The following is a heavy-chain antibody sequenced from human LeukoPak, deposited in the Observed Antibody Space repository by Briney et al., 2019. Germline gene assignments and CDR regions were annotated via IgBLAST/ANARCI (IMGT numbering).Heavy chain of an antibody. CDR2: MYYTGST. Sequence: PSETLSLTCTVSGASISSYWWGWVRQPPEKGLEWIGYMYYTGSTNYNPSLKSRVTMSVDTSKSQFYLKLSSVTAADTAVYYCARHQPYDSSAYYLAAIDYWGQGTLVTVYS. D-gene: IGHD3-22*01. V-gene: IGHV4-59*08. CDR1: GASISSYW. J-gene: IGHJ4*02. CDR3: ARHQPYDSSAYYLAAIDY.